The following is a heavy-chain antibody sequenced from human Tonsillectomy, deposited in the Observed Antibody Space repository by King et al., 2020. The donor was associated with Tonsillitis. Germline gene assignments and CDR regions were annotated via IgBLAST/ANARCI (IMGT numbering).Heavy chain of an antibody. CDR3: ARDFSSRLYNWFDP. Sequence: QLQESGPGLVKPSETLSLTCTVSGDSISSSDYYWGWIRQPPGKGLEWIGSIYYSGSTYYNPSLKSRATISVDTSKNQFSLKLSSVTAADTAVYYCARDFSSRLYNWFDPWGLGTLVTVSS. D-gene: IGHD6-13*01. CDR1: GDSISSSDYY. CDR2: IYYSGST. V-gene: IGHV4-39*02. J-gene: IGHJ5*02.